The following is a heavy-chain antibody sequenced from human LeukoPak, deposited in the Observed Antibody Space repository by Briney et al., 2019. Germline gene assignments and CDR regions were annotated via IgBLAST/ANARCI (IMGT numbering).Heavy chain of an antibody. CDR3: ASPGYSYGNYYFDY. D-gene: IGHD5-18*01. Sequence: SETLSLTCTVSGDSISSYYWSWIRQPPGKGLEWIGYIYYSGSTNYNPSLKSRVTISVDTSKNQFSLKLSSVTAADTAVYYCASPGYSYGNYYFDYWGQGTLVTVSS. V-gene: IGHV4-59*01. CDR2: IYYSGST. CDR1: GDSISSYY. J-gene: IGHJ4*02.